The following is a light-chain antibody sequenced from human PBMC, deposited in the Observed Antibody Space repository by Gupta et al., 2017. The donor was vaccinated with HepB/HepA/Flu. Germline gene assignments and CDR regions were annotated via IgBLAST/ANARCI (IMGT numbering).Light chain of an antibody. CDR2: AAS. CDR3: QQTDTAPVT. V-gene: IGKV1-39*01. J-gene: IGKJ1*01. Sequence: GDTVTITCRARQRITSLNWYQQKPGKAPKLLIYAASRLQTGVPSRFSGSGSGTDCTLTSISMKTEDFATYYCQQTDTAPVTFGRGTTVEI. CDR1: QRITS.